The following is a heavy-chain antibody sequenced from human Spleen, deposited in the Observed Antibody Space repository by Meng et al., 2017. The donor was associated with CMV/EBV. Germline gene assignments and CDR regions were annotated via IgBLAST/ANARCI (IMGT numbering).Heavy chain of an antibody. CDR1: GFIFSSYW. J-gene: IGHJ6*02. Sequence: GESLKISCTASGFIFSSYWMNWVRLAPGKGLEWVANIKQDGSKKYYVDSMKGRFTISRDNAKKSLYLQMNSLSAEDTAVYYCARGTYYDTWSGTTMDVWGQGTTVTVSS. CDR3: ARGTYYDTWSGTTMDV. D-gene: IGHD3-3*01. V-gene: IGHV3-7*04. CDR2: IKQDGSKK.